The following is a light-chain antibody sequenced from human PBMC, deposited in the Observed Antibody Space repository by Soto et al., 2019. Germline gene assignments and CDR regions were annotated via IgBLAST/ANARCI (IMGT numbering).Light chain of an antibody. J-gene: IGLJ1*01. V-gene: IGLV2-23*02. CDR1: SSDVGSYNL. CDR2: EVS. Sequence: QSVLTQPASVSGSPGQSITISCTGTSSDVGSYNLVSWYQQHPGKAPKLMIYEVSKRPSGVSNRFSGSKSGNTASLTISGLQAEDKADYYCCTYTGSSTVFGTGTKATVL. CDR3: CTYTGSSTV.